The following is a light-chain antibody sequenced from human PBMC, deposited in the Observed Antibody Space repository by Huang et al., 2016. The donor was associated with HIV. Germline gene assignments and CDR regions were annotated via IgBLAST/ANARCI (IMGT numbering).Light chain of an antibody. V-gene: IGKV3-15*01. CDR1: QSVGDK. CDR2: GAS. CDR3: QQYKEWLYT. J-gene: IGKJ2*01. Sequence: EVVMTQSPVTLSLSPGERGTLTCRASQSVGDKLAWYQQKPGQAPRILIYGASIRATGIPTRFSGGGSGTEFTLTISSLQSEDFAVYYCQQYKEWLYTFGQGTNLEMK.